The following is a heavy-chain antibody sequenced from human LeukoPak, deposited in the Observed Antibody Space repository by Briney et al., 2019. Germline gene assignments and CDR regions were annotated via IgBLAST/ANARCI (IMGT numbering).Heavy chain of an antibody. D-gene: IGHD5-18*01. Sequence: ASVKVSCKASGYTFTSYAMHWVRQAPGQRLEWMGWINAGNGNTKYSQKLQGRVTMTTDTSTSTAYMELRSLRSDDTAVYYCARVDTAMVTPFDYWGQGTLVTVSS. CDR3: ARVDTAMVTPFDY. V-gene: IGHV1-3*01. CDR2: INAGNGNT. CDR1: GYTFTSYA. J-gene: IGHJ4*02.